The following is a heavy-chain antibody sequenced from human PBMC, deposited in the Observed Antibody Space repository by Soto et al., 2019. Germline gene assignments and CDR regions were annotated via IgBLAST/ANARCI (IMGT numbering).Heavy chain of an antibody. CDR2: TTNNGGST. J-gene: IGHJ3*01. Sequence: PGGSLRLSCSASGFTFRSHAMHWVRQAPGKGLEYVSATTNNGGSTYYADSVNGRFAVFRDNSKNTLDLQLSSLRAEDTAFYYCVKALSARYNSAKAFDVWGQGTMVTVSS. CDR3: VKALSARYNSAKAFDV. D-gene: IGHD2-2*02. V-gene: IGHV3-64D*06. CDR1: GFTFRSHA.